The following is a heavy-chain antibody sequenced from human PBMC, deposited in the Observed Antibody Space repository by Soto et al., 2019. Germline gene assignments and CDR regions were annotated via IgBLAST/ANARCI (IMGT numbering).Heavy chain of an antibody. J-gene: IGHJ6*02. CDR2: IYHSGST. Sequence: ASETLSLTCAVSGGSISSSNWWSWVRQPPGKGLEWIGEIYHSGSTNYNPSLKSRVTISVDKSKNQFSLKLSSVTAADTAVYYCARADYSNFIDYYGMDVWGQGTTVTVSS. CDR1: GGSISSSNW. V-gene: IGHV4-4*02. CDR3: ARADYSNFIDYYGMDV. D-gene: IGHD4-4*01.